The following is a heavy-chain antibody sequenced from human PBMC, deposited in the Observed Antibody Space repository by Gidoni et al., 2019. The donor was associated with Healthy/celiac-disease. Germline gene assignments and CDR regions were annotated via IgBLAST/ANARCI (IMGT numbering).Heavy chain of an antibody. Sequence: EVQLLESGGGLVQPGGSLRLSCAASGFTLRSYAMSWVRQAPGKGLEWVSAISCSGGSTYYADSVKGRFTISRDNSKNTLYLQMNSLRAEDTAVYYCAKAEWYDSSGRLLYYFDYWGQGTLVTVSS. CDR2: ISCSGGST. CDR1: GFTLRSYA. J-gene: IGHJ4*02. CDR3: AKAEWYDSSGRLLYYFDY. V-gene: IGHV3-23*01. D-gene: IGHD3-22*01.